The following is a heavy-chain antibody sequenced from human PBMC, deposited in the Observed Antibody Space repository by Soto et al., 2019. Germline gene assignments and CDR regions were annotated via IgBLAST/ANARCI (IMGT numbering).Heavy chain of an antibody. J-gene: IGHJ4*02. CDR2: IIPILGIA. V-gene: IGHV1-69*08. CDR3: ARDRCSSTSCSPLYFDY. Sequence: QVQLVQSGAEVKKPGSSVKVSCKASGGTFSSYTISWVRQAPGQGLEWMGRIIPILGIANYAQKFQGRVTITADKSTSTAYMELSSLRSEDTAVYYCARDRCSSTSCSPLYFDYWGQGTLVTVSS. CDR1: GGTFSSYT. D-gene: IGHD2-2*01.